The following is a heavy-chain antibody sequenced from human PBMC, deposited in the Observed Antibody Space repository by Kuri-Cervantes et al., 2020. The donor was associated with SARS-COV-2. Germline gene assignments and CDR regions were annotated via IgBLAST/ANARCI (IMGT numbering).Heavy chain of an antibody. CDR1: GGSFSGYY. J-gene: IGHJ4*02. D-gene: IGHD3-10*01. Sequence: SETLSLTCAVYGGSFSGYYWSWIRQPPGKGLGWIGYIYYSGSTNYNPSLESRVTISVDTSKNQFPLKLSAVTAADTAVYYCARSRWFGYLPTYCFDYWGQGNLVTVSS. V-gene: IGHV4-59*01. CDR2: IYYSGST. CDR3: ARSRWFGYLPTYCFDY.